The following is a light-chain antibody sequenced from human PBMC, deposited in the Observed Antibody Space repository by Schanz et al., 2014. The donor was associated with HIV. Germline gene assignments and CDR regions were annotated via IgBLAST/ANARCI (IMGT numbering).Light chain of an antibody. CDR1: QSISNY. Sequence: DIQMTQSPSSLSASVGDRVIITCRASQSISNYLNWYQQKPGKAPKPLIYAASNLQSGVPSRFSGSGSGTDFTLTISSLQPEDFATYYCQQNYNAPSITFGQGTRLEIK. CDR3: QQNYNAPSIT. J-gene: IGKJ5*01. V-gene: IGKV1-39*01. CDR2: AAS.